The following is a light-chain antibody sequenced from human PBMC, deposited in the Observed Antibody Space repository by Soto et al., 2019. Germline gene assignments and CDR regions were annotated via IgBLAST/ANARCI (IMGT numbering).Light chain of an antibody. CDR2: DAS. CDR1: QSVNIY. V-gene: IGKV3-11*01. Sequence: EIVLTQSPATLSLSPGERATLSCRASQSVNIYLAWYQQKPGQAPRLLIYDASNRATGIPARFSGSGSGTDVTLTISSLEPEDMAVYYCQQRSNWRVTFGGGTQGEIK. CDR3: QQRSNWRVT. J-gene: IGKJ4*01.